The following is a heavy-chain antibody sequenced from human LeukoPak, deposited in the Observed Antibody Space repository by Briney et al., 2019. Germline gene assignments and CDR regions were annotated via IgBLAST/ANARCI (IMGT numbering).Heavy chain of an antibody. CDR3: ARLVDTAMAPFDY. CDR2: IFPGDSET. CDR1: GYRFNSYR. J-gene: IGHJ4*02. V-gene: IGHV5-51*01. Sequence: GESLKISCQTSGYRFNSYRIAWVRQTPGKGLEWMGIIFPGDSETRYSPSFQGQVTISADKSISTAYLQWSSLKASDTAMYYCARLVDTAMAPFDYWGQGTLVTVSS. D-gene: IGHD5-18*01.